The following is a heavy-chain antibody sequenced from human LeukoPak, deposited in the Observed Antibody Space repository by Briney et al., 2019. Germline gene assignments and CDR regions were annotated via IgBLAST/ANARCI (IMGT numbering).Heavy chain of an antibody. CDR2: IKQDGSEK. D-gene: IGHD5-24*01. Sequence: GGSLSLSCAASGFTFSTYWMSWVRQAPGKGLEWVANIKQDGSEKYYVDSVKGRFTISRDNAKNSVYLQMNSLRAEDTAVYYCARAPGEMAYWDYWGQGTLVTVSS. J-gene: IGHJ4*02. V-gene: IGHV3-7*01. CDR3: ARAPGEMAYWDY. CDR1: GFTFSTYW.